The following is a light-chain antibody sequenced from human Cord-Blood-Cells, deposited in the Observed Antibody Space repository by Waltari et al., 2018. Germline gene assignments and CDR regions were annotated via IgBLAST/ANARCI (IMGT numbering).Light chain of an antibody. CDR1: SRDVGGYNY. CDR2: EDS. J-gene: IGLJ3*02. Sequence: QSALTQPASVSGSPGQSTTISCTGTSRDVGGYNYVSWYQQHPGKAPKLMIYEDSNRPSGVSNRFSGSKSGNTASLTISGLQAEDEADYYCSSYTSSSTLVFGGGTKLTVL. V-gene: IGLV2-14*01. CDR3: SSYTSSSTLV.